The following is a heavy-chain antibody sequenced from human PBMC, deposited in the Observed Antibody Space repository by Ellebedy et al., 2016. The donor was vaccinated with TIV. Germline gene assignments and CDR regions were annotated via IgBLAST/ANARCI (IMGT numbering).Heavy chain of an antibody. D-gene: IGHD3-10*01. CDR1: GFTFSSYG. CDR2: IWYAGSNK. Sequence: PGGSLRLSCAASGFTFSSYGMHWVRQAPGKGLEWVAVIWYAGSNKYYADSVKGRFTISRDNSKNTLYLQMNSLRAEDTAVYYCARTNMVRGAPHDSWGQGTLVTVSS. V-gene: IGHV3-33*08. J-gene: IGHJ4*02. CDR3: ARTNMVRGAPHDS.